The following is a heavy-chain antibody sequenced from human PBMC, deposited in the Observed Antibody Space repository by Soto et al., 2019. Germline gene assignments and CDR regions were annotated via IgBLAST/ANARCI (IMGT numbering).Heavy chain of an antibody. CDR1: GFTFSSYG. V-gene: IGHV3-48*03. CDR2: ISPGGDTI. J-gene: IGHJ5*02. D-gene: IGHD1-26*01. CDR3: AREGDGNYFSFDP. Sequence: GVSLRLSCTASGFTFSSYGMNWVRQAPGSGLEWVSYISPGGDTIHYADSVKGRFTISRDNAKNSLYLQMNNLRVEDSAVYYCAREGDGNYFSFDPWGQGTRVPVSP.